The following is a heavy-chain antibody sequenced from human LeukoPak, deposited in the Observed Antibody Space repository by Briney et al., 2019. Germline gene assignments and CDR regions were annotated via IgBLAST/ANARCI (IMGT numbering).Heavy chain of an antibody. V-gene: IGHV3-21*01. Sequence: PGGSLRLSCAASGFTFSSYSMNWVRQAPGKGLEWVSSISSSSSYIYYADSVKGRFTISRDNAKNSLYLQMNSLRAEDTAVYYCARDSRYRGYDLALYYYFDYWGQGTLVTVSS. J-gene: IGHJ4*02. CDR3: ARDSRYRGYDLALYYYFDY. CDR1: GFTFSSYS. D-gene: IGHD5-12*01. CDR2: ISSSSSYI.